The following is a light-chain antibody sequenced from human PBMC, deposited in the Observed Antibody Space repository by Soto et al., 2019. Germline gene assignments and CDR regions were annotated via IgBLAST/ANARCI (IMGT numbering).Light chain of an antibody. CDR1: SGSVSTSYY. J-gene: IGLJ3*02. V-gene: IGLV8-61*01. CDR3: VLYMGSGISV. Sequence: QTVVTQEPSFSVSPGGTVTLTCGLSSGSVSTSYYPSWYQQTPGQAPRTLIYNTNTRSSGVPGRFSGSILGNKAALTIAGAQADDESDCYCVLYMGSGISVFGGGTKLTVL. CDR2: NTN.